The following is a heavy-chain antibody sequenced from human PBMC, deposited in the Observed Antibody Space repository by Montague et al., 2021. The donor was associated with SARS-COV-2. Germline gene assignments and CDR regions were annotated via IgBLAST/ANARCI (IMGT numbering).Heavy chain of an antibody. D-gene: IGHD3-9*01. CDR3: ARSYYDILTNYYDAFDI. V-gene: IGHV2-70*04. J-gene: IGHJ3*02. CDR1: GFSFSTSGMR. Sequence: VKPTQTPTLTCTLSGFSFSTSGMRASWIRQPPGKALEWLARIXWDXEKFYSTSLKTRLTISKDTSKNQVVLTMTNMDPVDTATYYCARSYYDILTNYYDAFDIWGQGTMVTVSS. CDR2: IXWDXEK.